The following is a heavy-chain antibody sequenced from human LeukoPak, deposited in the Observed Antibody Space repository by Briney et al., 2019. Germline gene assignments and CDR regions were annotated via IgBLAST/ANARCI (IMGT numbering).Heavy chain of an antibody. V-gene: IGHV3-48*01. CDR2: ISSSSSTI. D-gene: IGHD2-21*02. Sequence: GGSLRLSCAASGLTLSSYSINWVRQAPGKGLEWVSYISSSSSTIYYADSVKGRFTISRDNAKNSLYLQMHRLRAEDTAVYYCAKDMSGGDCPDYWGQGTLVTVSS. CDR3: AKDMSGGDCPDY. CDR1: GLTLSSYS. J-gene: IGHJ4*02.